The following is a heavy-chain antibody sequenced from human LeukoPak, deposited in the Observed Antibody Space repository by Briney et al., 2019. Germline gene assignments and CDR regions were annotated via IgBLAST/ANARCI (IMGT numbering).Heavy chain of an antibody. CDR1: GFIFSSNS. Sequence: GGSLRLSCAASGFIFSSNSMNWVRQAPGRGLEWVSSISSDSRYIFYADSVRGRFTISRDDGKSSLFLQMINLRVEDTAVYYCARFETRGTGDFDNWGQGTLVTVSS. D-gene: IGHD3/OR15-3a*01. V-gene: IGHV3-21*01. CDR3: ARFETRGTGDFDN. J-gene: IGHJ4*02. CDR2: ISSDSRYI.